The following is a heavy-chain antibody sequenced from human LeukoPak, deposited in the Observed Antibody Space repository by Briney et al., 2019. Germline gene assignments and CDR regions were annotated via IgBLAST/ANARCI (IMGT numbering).Heavy chain of an antibody. Sequence: GASVKVSCKASGGTYSSYAISWVRQAPGQGLEWMGGIIPIFGTANYAQKFQGRVTITTDESTSTAYMELSSLRSEDTAVYYCASQTTTRPSAFAYWGQGTLVTVSS. CDR1: GGTYSSYA. J-gene: IGHJ4*02. CDR2: IIPIFGTA. D-gene: IGHD1-26*01. V-gene: IGHV1-69*05. CDR3: ASQTTTRPSAFAY.